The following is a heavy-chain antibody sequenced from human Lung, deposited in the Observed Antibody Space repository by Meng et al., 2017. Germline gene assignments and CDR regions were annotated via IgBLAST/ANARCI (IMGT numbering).Heavy chain of an antibody. Sequence: VYLVEFGGDLVKPGGSLRLSCAASGFYFSNAWMSWVRQAPGKGLEWVGRIKSNTDGGTTEYAAPVTGRFTISRDDSKSTLNLHLSGLRTDDTGVYYCTWDDKAVSDYWGQGTLVTVSS. CDR3: TWDDKAVSDY. J-gene: IGHJ4*02. V-gene: IGHV3-15*01. CDR2: IKSNTDGGTT. CDR1: GFYFSNAW. D-gene: IGHD3-9*01.